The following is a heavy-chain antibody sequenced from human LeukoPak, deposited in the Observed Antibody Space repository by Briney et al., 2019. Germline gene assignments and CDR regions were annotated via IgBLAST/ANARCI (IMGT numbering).Heavy chain of an antibody. J-gene: IGHJ3*02. CDR1: GGSLSGYY. CDR3: AREYSSGWSTGGAFDI. CDR2: INHSGST. Sequence: SESLSLTCAVYGGSLSGYYWSWVRQPPGKGLEWIGEINHSGSTNYNPSLKSRVTISVDTSKNQSSLKVSSVTAADTAVYYCAREYSSGWSTGGAFDIWGQGTMVTVSS. D-gene: IGHD6-19*01. V-gene: IGHV4-34*01.